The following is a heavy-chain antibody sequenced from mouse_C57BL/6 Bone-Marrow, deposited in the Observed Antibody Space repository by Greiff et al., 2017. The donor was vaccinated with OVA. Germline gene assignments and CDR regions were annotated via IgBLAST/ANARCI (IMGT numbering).Heavy chain of an antibody. CDR3: VRDLTGFAY. V-gene: IGHV10-1*01. Sequence: EVQLVESGGGLVKPKGSLKLSCAASGFSFNTYAMNWVRQAPGKGLEWVARIRSKSNNYATYYADSVKDRFTISRDDSECMLYLQMNNEKTEDAAMYYCVRDLTGFAYWGQGTLVTVSA. J-gene: IGHJ3*01. D-gene: IGHD1-1*01. CDR2: IRSKSNNYAT. CDR1: GFSFNTYA.